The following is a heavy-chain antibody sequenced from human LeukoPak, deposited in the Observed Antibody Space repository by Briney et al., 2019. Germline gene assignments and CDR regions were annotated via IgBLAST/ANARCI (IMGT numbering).Heavy chain of an antibody. CDR3: ARGSFGVVLSPWVY. Sequence: ASVKASCKASGYTFTGYYMHWVRQAPGQGLEWMGRINPNSGGTNYAQKFQGRVTMTRDTSISTAYMELSRLRSDDTAVYYCARGSFGVVLSPWVYWGQGTLVTVSS. J-gene: IGHJ4*02. CDR2: INPNSGGT. CDR1: GYTFTGYY. D-gene: IGHD3-3*01. V-gene: IGHV1-2*06.